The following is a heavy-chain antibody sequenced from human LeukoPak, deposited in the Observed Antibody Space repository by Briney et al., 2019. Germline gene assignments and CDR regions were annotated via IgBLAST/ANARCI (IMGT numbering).Heavy chain of an antibody. CDR1: GFTFSSYG. CDR3: ARDTSNYGLDY. V-gene: IGHV3-33*08. Sequence: PGRSLRLSCAASGFTFSSYGMHWVRQAPGKGLEWVAVIWYDGSKRYYADSVKGRFTISRDNSKNTLYLQMNSLRAEDTAVYYCARDTSNYGLDYWGQGTLVTVSS. CDR2: IWYDGSKR. D-gene: IGHD4/OR15-4a*01. J-gene: IGHJ4*02.